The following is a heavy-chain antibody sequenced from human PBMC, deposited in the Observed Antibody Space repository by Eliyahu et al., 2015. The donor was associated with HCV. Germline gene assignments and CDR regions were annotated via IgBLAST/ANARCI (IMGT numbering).Heavy chain of an antibody. CDR1: GGTFSSYA. J-gene: IGHJ6*02. V-gene: IGHV1-69*01. CDR2: VIPIFGTA. Sequence: QVQLVQSGAEVKKPGSSVKVSCKASGGTFSSYAISWVXQAPGQGLEWMGGVIPIFGTANYAQKFQGRVTITADESTSTAYMELSSLRSEDTAVYYCARGRCGGSCYPSSLWYYYYGMDVWGQGTTVTVSS. CDR3: ARGRCGGSCYPSSLWYYYYGMDV. D-gene: IGHD2-15*01.